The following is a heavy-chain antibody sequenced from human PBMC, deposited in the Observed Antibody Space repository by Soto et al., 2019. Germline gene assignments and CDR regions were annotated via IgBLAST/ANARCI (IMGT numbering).Heavy chain of an antibody. D-gene: IGHD3-10*01. CDR2: VSAYRDYT. J-gene: IGHJ3*01. V-gene: IGHV1-18*01. CDR3: ARDVGDESITYNDAFDV. CDR1: CYSFFPYE. Sequence: ASMKVSRKGSCYSFFPYENNLVRQAPGQRLEWIGWVSAYRDYTDYAEKFQDRVTMTTDTSTNTAYMELRSLTYNDTAVYYCARDVGDESITYNDAFDVWGQGTMVT.